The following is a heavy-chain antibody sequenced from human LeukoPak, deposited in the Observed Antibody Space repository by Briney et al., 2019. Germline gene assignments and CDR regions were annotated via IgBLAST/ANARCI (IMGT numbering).Heavy chain of an antibody. J-gene: IGHJ5*02. Sequence: SGGSLRLSCAAPGFTFEDYAMHWVRQAPGKCLEWVSGINWNSASTGYADSVKGRFTISRDNVMNSLYLQMNSLRPEDTALYYCVKDRRNPYRPEGPFDPWGQGTLVTVSS. CDR3: VKDRRNPYRPEGPFDP. CDR2: INWNSAST. CDR1: GFTFEDYA. D-gene: IGHD1-14*01. V-gene: IGHV3-9*01.